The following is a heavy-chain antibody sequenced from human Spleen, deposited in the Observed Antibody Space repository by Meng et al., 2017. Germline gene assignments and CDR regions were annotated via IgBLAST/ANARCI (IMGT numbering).Heavy chain of an antibody. D-gene: IGHD3-22*01. CDR1: GFTFSNYG. V-gene: IGHV3-33*01. Sequence: GGSLRLSCAASGFTFSNYGIHWVRQAPGKGLEWVAIIWYDGSNKYYADSVKGRFTISRDNSKNTVFLQINSLRSEDTAVYYCARSPIDKYDLSALPLDYWGQGTLVTVSS. CDR3: ARSPIDKYDLSALPLDY. J-gene: IGHJ4*02. CDR2: IWYDGSNK.